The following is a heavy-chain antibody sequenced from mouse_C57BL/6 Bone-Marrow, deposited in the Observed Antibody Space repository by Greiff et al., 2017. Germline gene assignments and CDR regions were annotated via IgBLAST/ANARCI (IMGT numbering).Heavy chain of an antibody. CDR3: SSIVTNYYAMDY. J-gene: IGHJ4*01. CDR1: GFNIKDDY. Sequence: VHVKQSGAELVRPGASVKLSCTASGFNIKDDYMHWVKQRPEQGLEWIGWIDPENGDTEYASKFQGKATITADTSSNTAYLQLSSLTSEDTAVYYCSSIVTNYYAMDYWGQGTSVTVSS. CDR2: IDPENGDT. V-gene: IGHV14-4*01. D-gene: IGHD2-5*01.